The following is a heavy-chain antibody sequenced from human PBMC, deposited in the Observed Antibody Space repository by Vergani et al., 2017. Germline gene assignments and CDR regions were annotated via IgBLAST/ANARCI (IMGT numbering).Heavy chain of an antibody. Sequence: EVQLVPSGAEVKKPGESLKISCKGSGYSFTSYWIGWVRQMPGKGLEWMGIIYPGDSDTRYSPSFQGQVTISADKSISTAYLQWSSLKASDTAMYYCASNSMAGYYYYGMDVWGQGTTVTVSS. CDR1: GYSFTSYW. J-gene: IGHJ6*02. V-gene: IGHV5-51*01. CDR3: ASNSMAGYYYYGMDV. CDR2: IYPGDSDT. D-gene: IGHD2/OR15-2a*01.